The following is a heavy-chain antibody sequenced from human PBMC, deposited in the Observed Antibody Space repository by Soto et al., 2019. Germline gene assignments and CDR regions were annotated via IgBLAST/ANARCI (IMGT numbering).Heavy chain of an antibody. J-gene: IGHJ6*02. V-gene: IGHV3-30-3*01. CDR3: ARHLSPIKMYHYDSSCYPFYHHSYAMDV. CDR2: ISYDGSNK. Sequence: GGSLRLSCAASGFTFSSYAMHWVRQAPGKGLEWVAVISYDGSNKYYADSVKGRFTISRDNSKNTLYLQMNSLRAEDTAVYNCARHLSPIKMYHYDSSCYPFYHHSYAMDVWGQATTVTV. D-gene: IGHD3-22*01. CDR1: GFTFSSYA.